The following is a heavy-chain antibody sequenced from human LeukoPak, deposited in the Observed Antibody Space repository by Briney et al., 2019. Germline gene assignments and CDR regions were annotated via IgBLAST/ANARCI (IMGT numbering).Heavy chain of an antibody. CDR1: GYTFTSNG. CDR3: ATTTTGWFAP. Sequence: ASVEVSCKASGYTFTSNGFTWVRQAPGQGLEWMGWISAYSANTNYAQKSQGRVTMTTDTSTSTAYMELRSLRSDDTAVYYCATTTTGWFAPWGQGTLVTVSS. D-gene: IGHD1-1*01. J-gene: IGHJ5*02. CDR2: ISAYSANT. V-gene: IGHV1-18*01.